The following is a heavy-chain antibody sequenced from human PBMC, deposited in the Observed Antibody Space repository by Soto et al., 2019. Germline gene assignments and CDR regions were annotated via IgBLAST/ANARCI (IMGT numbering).Heavy chain of an antibody. D-gene: IGHD3-9*01. V-gene: IGHV3-74*01. CDR2: INSDGSST. J-gene: IGHJ3*02. CDR1: GFTFSSYW. Sequence: GGSLRLSCAASGFTFSSYWMHWVRQAPGKGLVWVSRINSDGSSTSYADSAKGRFTISRDNAKNTLYLQMNSLRAEDTAVYYCARDPANYDILTSDAFDIWGQGTMVTVSS. CDR3: ARDPANYDILTSDAFDI.